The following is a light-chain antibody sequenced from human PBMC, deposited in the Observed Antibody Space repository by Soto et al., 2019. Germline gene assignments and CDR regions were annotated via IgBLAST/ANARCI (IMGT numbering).Light chain of an antibody. CDR1: SSDVGGYNY. CDR3: SSYTSSSFYV. J-gene: IGLJ1*01. Sequence: QSVLTQPASVSGSPGQSITISCTGTSSDVGGYNYVSWYQQHPGKAPKLIIYDVSNRPSGVSNRFSGSKSGNTASLTISGLQAEDEADYYCSSYTSSSFYVFGTGTKVTVL. CDR2: DVS. V-gene: IGLV2-14*01.